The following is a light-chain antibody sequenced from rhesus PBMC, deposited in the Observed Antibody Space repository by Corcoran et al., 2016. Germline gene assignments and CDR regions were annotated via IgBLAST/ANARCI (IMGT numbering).Light chain of an antibody. V-gene: IGKV3-24*01. J-gene: IGKJ4*01. CDR2: GAS. CDR1: QSVSSS. CDR3: QQHSNWPLLT. Sequence: EIVMTQSPATLSLPPGERVTLSCRASQSVSSSLAWYQQKPGQAPRLLIYGASNRATGIPDRVSGSGSGTDFTLPISSLEPDDIAVYYCQQHSNWPLLTFGGGAKVEL.